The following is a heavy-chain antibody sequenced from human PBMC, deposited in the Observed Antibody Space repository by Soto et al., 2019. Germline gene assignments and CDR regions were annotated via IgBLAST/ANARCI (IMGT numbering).Heavy chain of an antibody. V-gene: IGHV4-39*01. CDR1: GASISRGGFH. D-gene: IGHD3-10*01. Sequence: QLQLQESGPGLVKPSETLSLTCAVSGASISRGGFHWGWIRQPPGQGLEWIGSLYSGSTYYNPSLKSRVTISAATSKNEFSLRLTSVTAADTAVYYCARRGSGHTFDYWGQGTLVTVSS. J-gene: IGHJ4*02. CDR3: ARRGSGHTFDY. CDR2: LYSGST.